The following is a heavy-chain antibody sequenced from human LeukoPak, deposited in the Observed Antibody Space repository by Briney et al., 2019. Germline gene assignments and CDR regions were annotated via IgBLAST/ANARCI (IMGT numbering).Heavy chain of an antibody. CDR1: GFTFSSYA. V-gene: IGHV3-23*01. D-gene: IGHD3-10*01. CDR3: ARRTSMVRGVITTKLYYYYMDV. Sequence: SGGSLRLSCAASGFTFSSYAMSWVRQAPGKGLEWVSAISGSGGSTYYADSVKGRFTISRGNSKNTLYLQMNSLRAEDTAVYYCARRTSMVRGVITTKLYYYYMDVWGKGTTVTVSS. J-gene: IGHJ6*03. CDR2: ISGSGGST.